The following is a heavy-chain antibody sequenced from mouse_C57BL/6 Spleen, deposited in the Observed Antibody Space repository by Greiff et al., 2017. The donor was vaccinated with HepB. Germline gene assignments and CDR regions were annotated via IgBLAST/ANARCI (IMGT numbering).Heavy chain of an antibody. Sequence: VQLKESEGGLVQPGSSMKLSCTASGFTFSDYYMAWVRQVPEKGLEWVANINYDGSSTYYLDSLKSRFIISRDNAKNILYLQMSSLKSEDTATYYCARDPGSDAMDYWGQGTSVTVSS. CDR3: ARDPGSDAMDY. CDR1: GFTFSDYY. CDR2: INYDGSST. J-gene: IGHJ4*01. V-gene: IGHV5-16*01.